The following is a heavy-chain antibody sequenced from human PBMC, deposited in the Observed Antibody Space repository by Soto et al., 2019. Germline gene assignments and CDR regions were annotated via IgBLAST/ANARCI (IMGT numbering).Heavy chain of an antibody. V-gene: IGHV3-30*18. D-gene: IGHD6-13*01. J-gene: IGHJ6*02. CDR3: AKDRGMYSSSSYGMDV. CDR1: GFTFSSYG. CDR2: ISYDGSSE. Sequence: GGSLRLSCAASGFTFSSYGMHWVRKAPGKGLEWVAVISYDGSSEYYADSVKGRFTISRDNSKDALHLQMNSLRAEDTAVYCCAKDRGMYSSSSYGMDVWGQGTTVTVSS.